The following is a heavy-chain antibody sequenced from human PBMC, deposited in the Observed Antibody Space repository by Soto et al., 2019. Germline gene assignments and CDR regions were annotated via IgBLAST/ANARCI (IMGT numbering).Heavy chain of an antibody. CDR1: GFTFSNAW. Sequence: GGSLRLSCAASGFTFSNAWMSWVRQAPGKGLEWVGRIKSKTDGGTTDYAAPVKGRFTISRDDSKNTLYLQMNSLKHEDTAVYYCTTERIEVPPIFIWGGKGTRVTVSS. CDR2: IKSKTDGGTT. D-gene: IGHD3-22*01. J-gene: IGHJ4*02. V-gene: IGHV3-15*01. CDR3: TTERIEVPPIFIW.